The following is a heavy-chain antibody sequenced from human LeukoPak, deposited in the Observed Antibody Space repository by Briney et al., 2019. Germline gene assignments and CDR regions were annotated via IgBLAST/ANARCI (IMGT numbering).Heavy chain of an antibody. J-gene: IGHJ4*02. V-gene: IGHV3-7*03. CDR2: IKQEGSEK. D-gene: IGHD1-26*01. CDR1: GFTFSSYW. CDR3: ASGGNMVGAKGFDY. Sequence: PGGSLRLSCAASGFTFSSYWMSWVRQAPGKGLEWVANIKQEGSEKYYVDSVKGRFTISRDNAKNSMYLQMNSLRVEDTAVYYCASGGNMVGAKGFDYWGQGTLVTVSS.